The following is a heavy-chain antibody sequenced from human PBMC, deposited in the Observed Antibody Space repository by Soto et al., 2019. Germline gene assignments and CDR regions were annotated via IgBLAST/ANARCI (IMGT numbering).Heavy chain of an antibody. CDR1: GGSISSYY. Sequence: QVQLQESGPGLVKPSETLSLTCTVSGGSISSYYWSWIRQPPGKGLEWIGYIYYSGSTNYNPSLTSRVTISVDTSKNQFSLKLSSVTAADTAVYYCARTSGGSYRDYYFDYWGQGTLVTVSS. CDR2: IYYSGST. D-gene: IGHD1-26*01. CDR3: ARTSGGSYRDYYFDY. J-gene: IGHJ4*02. V-gene: IGHV4-59*01.